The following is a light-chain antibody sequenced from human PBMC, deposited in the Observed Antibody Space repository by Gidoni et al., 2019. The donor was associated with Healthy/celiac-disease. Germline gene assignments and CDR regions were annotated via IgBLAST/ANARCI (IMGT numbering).Light chain of an antibody. J-gene: IGLJ3*02. CDR3: NSRDSSGNHLV. CDR1: SLRSYY. Sequence: SSELTQDPAVPVALGQTVRITCQGDSLRSYYASWYQQKPGQAPVFVIYGKNNRPSGIPDRFSGSSSGNTASLTITGAQAEDEADYYCNSRDSSGNHLVFGGGTKLTVL. V-gene: IGLV3-19*01. CDR2: GKN.